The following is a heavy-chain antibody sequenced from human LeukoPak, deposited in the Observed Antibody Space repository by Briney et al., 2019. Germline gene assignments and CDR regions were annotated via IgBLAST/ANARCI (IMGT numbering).Heavy chain of an antibody. V-gene: IGHV3-7*01. Sequence: LPGGSLRLSCAASGFTFSSYWMSWVRQAPGKGLEWVANINPDGSEKFYVDSVKGRFTISRDNAKNSLYLQMNSLRAEDTAVYYCARGILTGLDYFDYWGQGTLVTVSS. CDR1: GFTFSSYW. CDR3: ARGILTGLDYFDY. CDR2: INPDGSEK. J-gene: IGHJ4*02. D-gene: IGHD3-9*01.